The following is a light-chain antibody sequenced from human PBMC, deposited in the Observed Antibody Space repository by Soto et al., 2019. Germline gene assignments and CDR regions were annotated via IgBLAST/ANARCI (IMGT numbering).Light chain of an antibody. CDR2: GAS. J-gene: IGKJ2*01. CDR1: QNIGRN. Sequence: EIVMTQSPGTLSVSPGESATLSCRASQNIGRNVAWYQQKSGQAPRLLIYGASTRATGFPATFRGSGSGTDLTLTISSLKSEDFAIYYCQQYNNWPYTFGQGTKLEIK. CDR3: QQYNNWPYT. V-gene: IGKV3-15*01.